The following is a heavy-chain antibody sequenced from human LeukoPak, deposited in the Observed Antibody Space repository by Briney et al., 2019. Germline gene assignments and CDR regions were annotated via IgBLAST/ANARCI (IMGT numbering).Heavy chain of an antibody. V-gene: IGHV3-23*01. Sequence: GGTLTLSCAASGFTFSSYAMSWVRQPPGKGLEWISEISGSGGTTYYPASVEGRFTICRDNYKNTLYLQMDSLRAEDTAVYYCAKDQWNRYYFDYWGQGTLVTVSS. CDR2: ISGSGGTT. CDR1: GFTFSSYA. CDR3: AKDQWNRYYFDY. J-gene: IGHJ4*02. D-gene: IGHD1-1*01.